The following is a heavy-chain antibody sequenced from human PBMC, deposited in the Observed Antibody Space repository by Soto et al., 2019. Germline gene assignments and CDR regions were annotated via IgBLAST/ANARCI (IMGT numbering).Heavy chain of an antibody. Sequence: QVQLVQSGAEVKKPGSSVKVSCKASGGTFSSYAISWVRQAPGQGLEWMGGIIHIFGTANNAQKCQGRVTIDADKSTSTAYMDLSSVRSEDTAVYYCASHSGDRYDSGRLYYYYYYGMDVWGQGTTVTVSS. J-gene: IGHJ6*02. V-gene: IGHV1-69*06. CDR3: ASHSGDRYDSGRLYYYYYYGMDV. D-gene: IGHD5-18*01. CDR2: IIHIFGTA. CDR1: GGTFSSYA.